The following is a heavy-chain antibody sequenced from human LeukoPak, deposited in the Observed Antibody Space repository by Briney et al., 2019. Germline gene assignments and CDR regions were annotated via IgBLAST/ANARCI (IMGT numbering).Heavy chain of an antibody. D-gene: IGHD3-9*01. J-gene: IGHJ4*02. CDR1: GFTFSSYA. V-gene: IGHV3-23*01. CDR3: VKFNDILTGYFDY. CDR2: ISGGGGST. Sequence: GGSLSLSCAASGFTFSSYAMSWVRQSPGKGLERVSAISGGGGSTYYAYYTDSVKGRFTISRDNSKNTLYLQMNSLRAEDTAVYFCVKFNDILTGYFDYWGQGTLVTVSS.